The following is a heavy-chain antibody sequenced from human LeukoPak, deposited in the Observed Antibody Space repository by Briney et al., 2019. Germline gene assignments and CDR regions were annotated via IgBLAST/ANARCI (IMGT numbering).Heavy chain of an antibody. D-gene: IGHD5-12*01. CDR3: ARQGGPYSGYLDM. CDR2: IYPSDSDT. V-gene: IGHV5-51*01. Sequence: GESLKISCKGSGYSFTSYWIGWVRQMPGKGLEWMGIIYPSDSDTKYSPSFQGQVTISADKSISTAYLQWSSLKASDTATYYCARQGGPYSGYLDMWGQGTMVTVSS. J-gene: IGHJ3*02. CDR1: GYSFTSYW.